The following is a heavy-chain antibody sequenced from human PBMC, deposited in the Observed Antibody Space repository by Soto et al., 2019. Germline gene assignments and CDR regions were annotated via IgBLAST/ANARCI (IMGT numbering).Heavy chain of an antibody. CDR3: ARARRGYSSSWYNWFDS. CDR2: IHHSGGT. D-gene: IGHD6-13*01. Sequence: PSETLSLTCVVYGGSFNGYCWSWIRQPPGQGLEWIGEIHHSGGTNYNPSLKSRVTISVDTSKSQFSLELSSVTAADTSVYYCARARRGYSSSWYNWFDSWGQGTLVTVSS. V-gene: IGHV4-34*01. J-gene: IGHJ5*01. CDR1: GGSFNGYC.